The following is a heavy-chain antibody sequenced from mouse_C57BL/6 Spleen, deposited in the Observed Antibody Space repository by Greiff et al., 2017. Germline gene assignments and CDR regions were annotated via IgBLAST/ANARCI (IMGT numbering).Heavy chain of an antibody. J-gene: IGHJ4*01. V-gene: IGHV3-6*01. D-gene: IGHD1-1*01. CDR1: GYSITSGYY. CDR2: ISYDGSN. Sequence: EVKLMESGPGLVQPSQSLSLTCSVPGYSITSGYYWNWIRPFPGNKLEWMGYISYDGSNNYNPSLKNRISITRDTSKNQFFLKLNSVTTEDTATYDRAREDYGSPYAMDYWGQGTTVTVSS. CDR3: AREDYGSPYAMDY.